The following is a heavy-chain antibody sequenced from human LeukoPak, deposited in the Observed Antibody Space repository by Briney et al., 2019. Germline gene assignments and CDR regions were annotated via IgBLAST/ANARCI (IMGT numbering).Heavy chain of an antibody. CDR3: ARRVAAAPYAFDI. J-gene: IGHJ3*02. V-gene: IGHV4-31*03. CDR1: GGSISSGGYY. Sequence: TSQTLSLTCTVSGGSISSGGYYWSWIRQHPGKGLEWIGYIYYSGSTNYNPSLKSRVTISVDTSKNQFSLKLSSVTAADTAVYYCARRVAAAPYAFDIWGQGTMVTVSS. D-gene: IGHD6-13*01. CDR2: IYYSGST.